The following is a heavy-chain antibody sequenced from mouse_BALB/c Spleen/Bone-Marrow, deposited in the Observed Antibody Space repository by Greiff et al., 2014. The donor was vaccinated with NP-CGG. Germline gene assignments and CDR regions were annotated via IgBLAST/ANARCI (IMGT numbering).Heavy chain of an antibody. CDR3: ARRDGSTYYYAMDY. CDR1: GYAFSNYW. Sequence: QVQLQQSGAELVRPGSSVKISCKASGYAFSNYWMNWVKQRPGQGLEWIGQIYPGDGDTDYNGKFKGKATLTADKSSSTAYVQLSSLTSEDSAVYFCARRDGSTYYYAMDYWGRGTSVTVSS. V-gene: IGHV1-80*01. J-gene: IGHJ4*01. CDR2: IYPGDGDT. D-gene: IGHD1-1*01.